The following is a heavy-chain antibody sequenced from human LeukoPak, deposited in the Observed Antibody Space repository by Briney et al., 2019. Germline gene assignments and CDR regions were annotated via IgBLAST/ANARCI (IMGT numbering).Heavy chain of an antibody. D-gene: IGHD3-22*01. J-gene: IGHJ5*02. Sequence: ASVKVSCKASGGTFSSYAISWVRQAPGQGLEWMGGIIPIFGTANYAQKFQGRVTITADESTSTAYMELSSLRSEDTAVYYCARARDWIVGGQNWFDPWGQGTLVTVSS. CDR1: GGTFSSYA. CDR3: ARARDWIVGGQNWFDP. CDR2: IIPIFGTA. V-gene: IGHV1-69*13.